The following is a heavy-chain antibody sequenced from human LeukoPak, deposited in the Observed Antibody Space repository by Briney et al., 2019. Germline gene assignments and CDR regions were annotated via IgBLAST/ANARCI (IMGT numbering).Heavy chain of an antibody. D-gene: IGHD3-16*01. CDR3: ARGGMITFGGGPFDY. Sequence: SETLSLTCTVSGGSISSSSYYWGWIRQPPGKGLEWIGYIYYSGSTNYNPSLKSRVTISVDTSKNQFSLKLSSVTAADTAVYYCARGGMITFGGGPFDYWGQGTLVTVSS. CDR2: IYYSGST. J-gene: IGHJ4*02. V-gene: IGHV4-61*05. CDR1: GGSISSSSYY.